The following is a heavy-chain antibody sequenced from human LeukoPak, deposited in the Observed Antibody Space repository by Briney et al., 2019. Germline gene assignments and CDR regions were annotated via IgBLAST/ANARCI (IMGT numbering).Heavy chain of an antibody. CDR1: GFTFSSNW. J-gene: IGHJ4*02. CDR2: IKDDGSEK. D-gene: IGHD3-16*01. V-gene: IGHV3-7*01. CDR3: ARDPLRGELDY. Sequence: GGSLRLSCAASGFTFSSNWMSWVRQAPGKGLEWVSNIKDDGSEKYYVDSMKGRFTISRDNAKNSLHLQMNRLRDEDTAVYYCARDPLRGELDYWGKGALVTVSS.